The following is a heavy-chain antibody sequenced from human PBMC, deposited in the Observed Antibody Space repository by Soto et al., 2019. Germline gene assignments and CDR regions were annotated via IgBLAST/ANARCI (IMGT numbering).Heavy chain of an antibody. V-gene: IGHV4-39*01. J-gene: IGHJ4*02. CDR3: ARHGYYYDSTGYYYFV. CDR2: IYYSGMT. Sequence: LSDPLSLPSAVSGGSFSSSNHYWAWILQPRAKGLEWIGDIYYSGMTRYNPSLKSRVTISVDTSKDQFSLKLTSVTAADTAVYYCARHGYYYDSTGYYYFVWGQGNQVTVCS. D-gene: IGHD3-22*01. CDR1: GGSFSSSNHY.